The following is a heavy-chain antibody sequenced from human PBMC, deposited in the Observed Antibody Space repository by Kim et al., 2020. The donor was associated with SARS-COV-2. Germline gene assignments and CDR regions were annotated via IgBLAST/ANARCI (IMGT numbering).Heavy chain of an antibody. Sequence: SETLSLTCTVSGGSISSYYWSWIRQPPGKGLEWIGYIYYSGSTNYNPSLKSRVTISVDTSKNQFSLKLSSVTAADTAVYYCARDQGVGWFDPWGQGTLVT. CDR3: ARDQGVGWFDP. J-gene: IGHJ5*02. D-gene: IGHD3-10*01. CDR1: GGSISSYY. V-gene: IGHV4-59*01. CDR2: IYYSGST.